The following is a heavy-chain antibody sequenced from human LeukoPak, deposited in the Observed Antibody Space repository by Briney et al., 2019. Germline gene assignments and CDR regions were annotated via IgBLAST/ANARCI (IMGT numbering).Heavy chain of an antibody. CDR1: GGTFSSYA. V-gene: IGHV1-18*01. CDR3: ATIMGYSSGWYEYYFDY. Sequence: ASVKVFCKASGGTFSSYAISWVRQAPGQGLEWMGWISAYNGNTNYAQKLQGRVTMTTDTSTSTAYMELRSLRSDDTAVYYCATIMGYSSGWYEYYFDYWGQGTLVTVSS. D-gene: IGHD6-19*01. CDR2: ISAYNGNT. J-gene: IGHJ4*02.